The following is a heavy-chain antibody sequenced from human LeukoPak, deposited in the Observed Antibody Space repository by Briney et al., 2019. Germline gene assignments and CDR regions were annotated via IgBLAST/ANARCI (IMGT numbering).Heavy chain of an antibody. V-gene: IGHV1-69*05. CDR3: ARSNDYDYHFNY. CDR2: FIPILGTT. CDR1: GGSFNNYA. D-gene: IGHD5-12*01. J-gene: IGHJ4*02. Sequence: SVKVSCKASGGSFNNYAVTWARQAPGQGLEWMGGFIPILGTTNYAPNFQGKVTITTDESSTTAYMELSSLKWEDTALYYCARSNDYDYHFNYWGQGTLVTVSS.